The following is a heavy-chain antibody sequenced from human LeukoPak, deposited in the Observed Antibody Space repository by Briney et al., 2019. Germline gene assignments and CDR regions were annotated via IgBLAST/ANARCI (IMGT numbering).Heavy chain of an antibody. CDR1: GYSFSDYY. V-gene: IGHV1-2*02. CDR2: VNPDSGGT. Sequence: ASVKVSCKTSGYSFSDYYLHWVRQAPGQGLEWMGWVNPDSGGTNYAQKFQGRVTMTRDTSITTVYMELSRLRHDDTALYYCAREFYTDITGYFYGKWDFFDSWGQGTLVTVSS. CDR3: AREFYTDITGYFYGKWDFFDS. D-gene: IGHD3-22*01. J-gene: IGHJ4*02.